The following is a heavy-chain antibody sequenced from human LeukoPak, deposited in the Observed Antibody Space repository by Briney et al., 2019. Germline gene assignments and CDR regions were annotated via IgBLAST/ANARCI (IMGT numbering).Heavy chain of an antibody. CDR3: ARILTYASGSYFDY. J-gene: IGHJ4*02. D-gene: IGHD3-10*01. Sequence: GRSLRLSSAAPGFTFSSYGMHWVRQAPGKGLEWVAVISYDGSNKYYADSVKGRFTISRDNPKNTLYLQMNSLRAEDTAVYYCARILTYASGSYFDYWGQGTLVTVSS. CDR1: GFTFSSYG. V-gene: IGHV3-30*03. CDR2: ISYDGSNK.